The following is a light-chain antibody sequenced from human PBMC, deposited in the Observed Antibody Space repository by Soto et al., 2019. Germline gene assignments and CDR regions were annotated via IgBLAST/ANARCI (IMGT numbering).Light chain of an antibody. Sequence: PSTLSASVGDRVTITCRASQSISSWLAWYQQRPGKAPKLLIYDASSLQSGVPSRFSGSGSGTEFTLTISSLQTDDFATYYCQQYDSYSWTFGQGTKVDIK. V-gene: IGKV1-5*01. CDR3: QQYDSYSWT. CDR1: QSISSW. J-gene: IGKJ1*01. CDR2: DAS.